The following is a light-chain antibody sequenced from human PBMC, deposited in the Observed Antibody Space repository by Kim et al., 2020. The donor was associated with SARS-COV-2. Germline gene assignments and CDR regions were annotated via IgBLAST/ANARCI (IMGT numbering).Light chain of an antibody. J-gene: IGKJ1*01. CDR1: QNIRSH. CDR3: QQTYSTPGT. CDR2: AAS. V-gene: IGKV1-39*01. Sequence: ASVGDRVTITCRASQNIRSHLTWYQQTPVKAPKLLIYAASTLQSGVPSRFSGSGSGTDFSDTISSLQPEGFATYYCQQTYSTPGTFGQGTKVDIK.